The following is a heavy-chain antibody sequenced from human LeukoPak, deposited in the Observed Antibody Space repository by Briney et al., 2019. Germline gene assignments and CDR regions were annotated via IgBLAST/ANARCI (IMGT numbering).Heavy chain of an antibody. CDR1: GFTFSSYA. CDR2: ISGSGGNT. V-gene: IGHV3-23*01. D-gene: IGHD6-13*01. CDR3: ARISSSSWKNFDI. J-gene: IGHJ3*02. Sequence: PGGSLRVSCAASGFTFSSYAMSWVRQPPGKGLEWVSSISGSGGNTYYADFVKGRFTISRDNSKNTLYVQMNSLRAEDTAIYYCARISSSSWKNFDIWGQGTMVTVSS.